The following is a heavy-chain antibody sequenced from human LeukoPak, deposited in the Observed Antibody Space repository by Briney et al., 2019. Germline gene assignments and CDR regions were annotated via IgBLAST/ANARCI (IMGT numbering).Heavy chain of an antibody. CDR3: AESAYYYDSSGYYPLDAFDI. J-gene: IGHJ3*02. CDR2: IIPIFATA. V-gene: IGHV1-69*06. Sequence: SVKVSCKASGGTFSNYVINWVRQAPGQGLEWMGGIIPIFATADYAQKFQGRVTITADKSTSTAYMELSSLRSEDTAVYYCAESAYYYDSSGYYPLDAFDIWGQGTMVTVSS. CDR1: GGTFSNYV. D-gene: IGHD3-22*01.